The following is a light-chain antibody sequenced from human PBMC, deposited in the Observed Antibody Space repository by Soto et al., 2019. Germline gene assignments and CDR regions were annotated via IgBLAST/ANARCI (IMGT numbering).Light chain of an antibody. CDR1: QGISSY. V-gene: IGKV1-9*01. J-gene: IGKJ4*01. CDR3: QQYKIYPRT. CDR2: AAS. Sequence: DIPRTQYPRTLTASSGNRVTITCRASQGISSYLAWYQQKPGKAPKLLIYAASTLQSGVPSRFSGSGSGTEFTLTISSVQPDDFATYYCQQYKIYPRTFGGGTKVDIK.